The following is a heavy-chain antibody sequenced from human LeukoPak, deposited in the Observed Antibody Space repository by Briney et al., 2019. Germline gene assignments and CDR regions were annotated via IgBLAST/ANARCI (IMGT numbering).Heavy chain of an antibody. J-gene: IGHJ6*02. CDR2: INPNSGGT. Sequence: ASVKVSCKASGYTFTAYYMHWVRQAPGHGLEWMGWINPNSGGTNYAQNFQGRVTMTTDTSITTAYMELSSLRSDDTAVYYCAKDTKIQVWLVGYYYGMDVWGQGTTVTISS. CDR3: AKDTKIQVWLVGYYYGMDV. D-gene: IGHD5-18*01. CDR1: GYTFTAYY. V-gene: IGHV1-2*02.